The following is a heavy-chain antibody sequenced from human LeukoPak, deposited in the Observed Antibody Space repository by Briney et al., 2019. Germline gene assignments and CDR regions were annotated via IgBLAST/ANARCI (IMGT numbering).Heavy chain of an antibody. CDR3: ARPHGYSSGWSPYYFDY. D-gene: IGHD6-19*01. CDR1: GGSISSGSYY. Sequence: SETLSLTCTVSGGSISSGSYYWSWIRQPAGKGLEWIGRIYTSGSTNYNPSLKSRVTISVDTSKNQFSLKLSSVTAADTAVYYCARPHGYSSGWSPYYFDYWGQGTLVTVSS. J-gene: IGHJ4*02. CDR2: IYTSGST. V-gene: IGHV4-61*02.